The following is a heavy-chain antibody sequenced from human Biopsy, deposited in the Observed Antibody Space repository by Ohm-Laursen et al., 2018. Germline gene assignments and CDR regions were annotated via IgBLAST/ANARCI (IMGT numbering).Heavy chain of an antibody. D-gene: IGHD3-10*01. CDR1: GFTFSTYS. V-gene: IGHV3-21*04. CDR2: ISSRSVYI. J-gene: IGHJ4*02. Sequence: SLRLSCSASGFTFSTYSMNWVRQAPGKGLEWVSSISSRSVYIYHADSVKGRFTVSRDNAKNSLYLQMNSLTVEDTAVYYCARDGAGSYHDYWGQGTLVTVSS. CDR3: ARDGAGSYHDY.